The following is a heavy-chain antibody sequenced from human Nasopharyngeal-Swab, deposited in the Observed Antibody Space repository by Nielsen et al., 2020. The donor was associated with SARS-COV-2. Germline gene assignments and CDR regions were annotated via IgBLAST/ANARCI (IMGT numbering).Heavy chain of an antibody. D-gene: IGHD2-15*01. CDR2: IIPIFGTA. V-gene: IGHV1-69*06. CDR1: GGTFSSYA. J-gene: IGHJ6*02. CDR3: ASGHLVVVVAATNYYYGVDV. Sequence: SVKVSCKASGGTFSSYAISWVRQAPGQGLEWMGGIIPIFGTANYAQKFQGRVTITADKSTSTAYMELSSLRSEDTAVYYCASGHLVVVVAATNYYYGVDVWGQGTTVTVSS.